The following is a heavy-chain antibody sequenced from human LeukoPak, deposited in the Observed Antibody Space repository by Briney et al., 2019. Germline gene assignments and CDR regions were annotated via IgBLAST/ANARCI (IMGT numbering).Heavy chain of an antibody. CDR3: AKEGTYYDSSGYYAYFDH. J-gene: IGHJ4*02. CDR1: GFTFSSCA. CDR2: ISGSGGST. D-gene: IGHD3-22*01. V-gene: IGHV3-23*01. Sequence: GGSLRLSCAASGFTFSSCAMSWVRQAPGKGLEWVSAISGSGGSTYYADSVKGRFTISRDNSKNTLYLQMNSLRAEDTAVYYCAKEGTYYDSSGYYAYFDHWGQGTLVTVSS.